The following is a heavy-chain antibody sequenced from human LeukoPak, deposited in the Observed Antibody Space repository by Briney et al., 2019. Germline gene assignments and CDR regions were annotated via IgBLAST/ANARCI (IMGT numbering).Heavy chain of an antibody. CDR3: ANTPDILTGYWFDY. CDR1: RFTFSTYG. V-gene: IGHV3-23*01. D-gene: IGHD3-9*01. J-gene: IGHJ4*02. Sequence: GGSLRLSCAASRFTFSTYGMSWVRQAPGKGLEWVSSISGSGGSTNYADSVKGRFTISRDNSKNTLHLQMNSLRAEDTAVYYCANTPDILTGYWFDYWGQGTLVTVSS. CDR2: ISGSGGST.